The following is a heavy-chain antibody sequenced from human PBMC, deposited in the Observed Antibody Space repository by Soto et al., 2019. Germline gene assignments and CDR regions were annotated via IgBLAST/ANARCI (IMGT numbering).Heavy chain of an antibody. V-gene: IGHV2-5*02. CDR2: IYWEDDK. D-gene: IGHD6-13*01. CDR1: GFSLSTSGMG. CDR3: AHYSSTSSFDY. Sequence: QITLKESGPTLVKPTQTFTLACTFSGFSLSTSGMGVGWIRQPPGKALEWLALIYWEDDKRYSPSLKSRLTTTKYTSKNQVVLTMTTMDPVDTATYYCAHYSSTSSFDYWGQGTLVTVSS. J-gene: IGHJ4*02.